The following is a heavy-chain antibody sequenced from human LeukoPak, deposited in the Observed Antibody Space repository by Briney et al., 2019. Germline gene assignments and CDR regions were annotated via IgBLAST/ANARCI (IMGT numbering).Heavy chain of an antibody. D-gene: IGHD6-13*01. CDR1: GGSISSYY. Sequence: SETLSLTCTVSGGSISSYYWSWIRQPAGEGVGWIGRIYTSGSTNYNPSLKSRVTISVDKSKNQFSLKLSSVTAADTAVYYCAREPIAAAAPLDYWGQGTLVTVSS. CDR3: AREPIAAAAPLDY. J-gene: IGHJ4*02. CDR2: IYTSGST. V-gene: IGHV4-4*07.